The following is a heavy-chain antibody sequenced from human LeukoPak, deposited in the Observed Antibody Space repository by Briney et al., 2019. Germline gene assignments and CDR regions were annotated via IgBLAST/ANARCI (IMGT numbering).Heavy chain of an antibody. CDR2: INPNSGGT. Sequence: VASVKVSCKASGYTFTGYYMHWVRQAPGQGLEWMGWINPNSGGTNYAQKFQGRVTMTRDTSISTAYMELSRLRSDDTAVYYCARLSLHFDWLLSGGYYFDYWGQGTLVTVSS. D-gene: IGHD3-9*01. CDR1: GYTFTGYY. CDR3: ARLSLHFDWLLSGGYYFDY. J-gene: IGHJ4*02. V-gene: IGHV1-2*02.